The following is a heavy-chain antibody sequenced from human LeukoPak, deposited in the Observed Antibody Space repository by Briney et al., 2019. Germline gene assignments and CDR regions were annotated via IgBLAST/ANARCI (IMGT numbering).Heavy chain of an antibody. CDR1: GGSISSYY. V-gene: IGHV4-4*07. CDR3: ARDRGGGIVVVPAAIYWFDP. CDR2: IYTSGST. J-gene: IGHJ5*02. D-gene: IGHD2-2*01. Sequence: SETLSLTCTVSGGSISSYYWSWIRQPAGKGLEWIGRIYTSGSTNYNPSLKSRVTISVDTSKNQFSLKLSSVTAAGTAVYYCARDRGGGIVVVPAAIYWFDPWGQGTLVTVSS.